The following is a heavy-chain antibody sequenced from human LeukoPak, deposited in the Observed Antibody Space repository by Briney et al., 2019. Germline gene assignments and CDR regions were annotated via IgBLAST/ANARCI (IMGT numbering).Heavy chain of an antibody. CDR1: GGSISSYY. Sequence: PSETLSLTCTVSGGSISSYYWSWIRQPPGKGLEWIGYIYYSGSTNYNPSLKSRVTMSVDTSKNQFSLKLSSVTAADTAVYYCARGSRDYYDSSGYGNWGQGTLVTVSS. D-gene: IGHD3-22*01. CDR2: IYYSGST. CDR3: ARGSRDYYDSSGYGN. J-gene: IGHJ4*02. V-gene: IGHV4-59*12.